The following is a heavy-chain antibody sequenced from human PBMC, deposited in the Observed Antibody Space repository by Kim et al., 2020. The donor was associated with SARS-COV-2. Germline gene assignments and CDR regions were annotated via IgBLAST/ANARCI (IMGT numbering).Heavy chain of an antibody. CDR1: GFTFSSYA. D-gene: IGHD6-19*01. Sequence: GGSLRLSCVASGFTFSSYAMHWVRQAPGKGLGWVTVISYDGSNKYYIDSVKGRFTISRDNSKSTLYLQMNSLRAEDTGVYYCARDLRQWLAHTSPAYDYYGMDVWGQGTTVTVSS. J-gene: IGHJ6*02. CDR2: ISYDGSNK. V-gene: IGHV3-30-3*01. CDR3: ARDLRQWLAHTSPAYDYYGMDV.